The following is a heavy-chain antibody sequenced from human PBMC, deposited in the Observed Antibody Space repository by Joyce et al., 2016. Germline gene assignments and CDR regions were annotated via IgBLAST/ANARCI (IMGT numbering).Heavy chain of an antibody. CDR2: IYCRGIT. Sequence: QVQLQESGPGLVKTSETLSLTCTVSGDSMTGYYWIWIRQPPGKGLEWIGYIYCRGITNYNPSLKSRVTISADTSKNQFSLKLSSVTAADSAVYYCAKDAVRSGLEDYLGQGTLVTVSS. V-gene: IGHV4-59*01. CDR1: GDSMTGYY. J-gene: IGHJ4*02. D-gene: IGHD2-2*01. CDR3: AKDAVRSGLEDY.